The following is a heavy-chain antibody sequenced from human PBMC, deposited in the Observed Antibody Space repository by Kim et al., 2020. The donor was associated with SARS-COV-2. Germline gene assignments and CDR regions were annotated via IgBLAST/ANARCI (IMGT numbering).Heavy chain of an antibody. V-gene: IGHV3-23*01. D-gene: IGHD4-17*01. CDR2: ISGSGGST. CDR3: AKGKLKDYGDYVGVDY. Sequence: LSLTCAASGFTFSSYAMSWVRQAPGKGLEWVSAISGSGGSTYYADSVKGRFTISRDNSKNTLYLQMNSLRAEDTAVYYCAKGKLKDYGDYVGVDYWGQGTLVTVSS. CDR1: GFTFSSYA. J-gene: IGHJ4*02.